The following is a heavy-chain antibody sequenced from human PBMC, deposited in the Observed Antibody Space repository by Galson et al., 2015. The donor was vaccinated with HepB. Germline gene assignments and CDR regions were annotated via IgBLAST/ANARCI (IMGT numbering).Heavy chain of an antibody. V-gene: IGHV3-30-3*01. Sequence: SLRLSCAASGFTFSTYAMHWVRQAPGKGLEWVAVISYHGNNKYYADSVKGQFTVSRDNSKNALYLQMNSLRAEDTALYYCARDGGYYGSGTYWGLFDYWGQGTLVTVSS. D-gene: IGHD3-10*01. J-gene: IGHJ4*02. CDR3: ARDGGYYGSGTYWGLFDY. CDR1: GFTFSTYA. CDR2: ISYHGNNK.